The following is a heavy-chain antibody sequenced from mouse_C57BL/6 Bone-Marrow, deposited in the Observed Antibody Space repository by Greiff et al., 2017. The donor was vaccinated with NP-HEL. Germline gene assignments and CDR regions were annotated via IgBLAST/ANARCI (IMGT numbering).Heavy chain of an antibody. Sequence: VKLMECGPELVKPGASVKISCKASGYAFSSSWMNWVKQRPGKGLEWIGRLYPGDGDTNYTGKFKGKATLTADKSSSTAYMQLSSLQSEDSAVYFYARKITTVVATTSRYFDVWGTGTTVTVSS. CDR3: ARKITTVVATTSRYFDV. V-gene: IGHV1-82*01. J-gene: IGHJ1*03. D-gene: IGHD1-1*01. CDR1: GYAFSSSW. CDR2: LYPGDGDT.